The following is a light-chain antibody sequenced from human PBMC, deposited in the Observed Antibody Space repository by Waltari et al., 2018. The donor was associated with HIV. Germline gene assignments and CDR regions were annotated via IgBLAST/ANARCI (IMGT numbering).Light chain of an antibody. CDR2: LNSGGGY. CDR1: SGHSNYA. Sequence: QLVLTQSPYASASLRASVKLTCTLSSGHSNYAIAWHQHQPEKGPRYLMRLNSGGGYTKGYGIPVRLSDSSSVSWRYLIIAARQSEDEADYYWHTWTTGSVLFGGGTKLTVL. V-gene: IGLV4-69*01. CDR3: HTWTTGSVL. J-gene: IGLJ2*01.